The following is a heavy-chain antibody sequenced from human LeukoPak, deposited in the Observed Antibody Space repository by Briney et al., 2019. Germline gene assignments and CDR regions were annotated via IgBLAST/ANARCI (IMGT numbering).Heavy chain of an antibody. Sequence: GGSLRLSCAASGFTFSIYAMSWVRQAPGKGLEWVSTISGSGNTTYHADSVQGRFTISRDNSKDTLYLQMNSLRAEDTALYYCAETSTIGGAGSFDYWGQGTLVTVSS. D-gene: IGHD5/OR15-5a*01. CDR2: ISGSGNTT. CDR1: GFTFSIYA. J-gene: IGHJ4*02. V-gene: IGHV3-23*01. CDR3: AETSTIGGAGSFDY.